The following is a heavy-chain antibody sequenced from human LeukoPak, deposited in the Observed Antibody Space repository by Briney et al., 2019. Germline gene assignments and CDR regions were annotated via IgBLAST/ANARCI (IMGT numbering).Heavy chain of an antibody. CDR2: IYYSGST. V-gene: IGHV4-61*01. D-gene: IGHD3-22*01. Sequence: SETLSLTCTVSGGSISSSSYYWSWIRQPPGKGLEWIGYIYYSGSTNYNPSLKSRVTISVDTSKNQFSLKLSSVTAADTAVYYCARDRYYYDSSGYYYGWYFDLWGRGTLVTVSS. J-gene: IGHJ2*01. CDR3: ARDRYYYDSSGYYYGWYFDL. CDR1: GGSISSSSYY.